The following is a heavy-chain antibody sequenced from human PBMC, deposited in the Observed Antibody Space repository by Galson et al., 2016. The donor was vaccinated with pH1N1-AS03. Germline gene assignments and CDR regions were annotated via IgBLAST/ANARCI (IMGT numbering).Heavy chain of an antibody. D-gene: IGHD3-3*01. CDR3: ARDESGYMY. CDR1: GYTFVNYG. CDR2: ISGYDGHT. V-gene: IGHV1-18*01. J-gene: IGHJ3*01. Sequence: SVKVSCKASGYTFVNYGISWVRRAPGQGLEWMGWISGYDGHTGYAQKFQGRVTMTTDTSTNTAYMELRSLTSDDTAVYYCARDESGYMYWGRGTVVTVSS.